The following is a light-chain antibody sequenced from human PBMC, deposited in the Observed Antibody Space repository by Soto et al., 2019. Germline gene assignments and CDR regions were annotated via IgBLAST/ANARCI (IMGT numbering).Light chain of an antibody. Sequence: EIVVTQSPGTLSLSPWERATLSCSASQSFSSSYLAWYQQKPGQAPSLRIYGASRRDTGIPDRFSGRGSGKDFTLPSRSLQPEDFGVYYCHHNGRSLFTVGPETKVDVK. V-gene: IGKV3-20*01. CDR2: GAS. CDR3: HHNGRSLFT. CDR1: QSFSSSY. J-gene: IGKJ3*01.